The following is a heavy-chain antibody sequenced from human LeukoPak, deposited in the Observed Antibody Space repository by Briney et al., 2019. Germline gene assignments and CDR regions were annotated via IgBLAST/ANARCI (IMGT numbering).Heavy chain of an antibody. CDR3: ARVRGVPSSSPIYYYYYGMDV. Sequence: SETLSLTCAVYGGSFSGYYWSWIRQPPGKGLEWIGEINHSGSTNYNPSLKSRVTISVDTSKNQFSLKLSSVTAADTAVYYCARVRGVPSSSPIYYYYYGMDVWGQGTTVTVSS. V-gene: IGHV4-34*01. CDR2: INHSGST. J-gene: IGHJ6*02. CDR1: GGSFSGYY. D-gene: IGHD6-6*01.